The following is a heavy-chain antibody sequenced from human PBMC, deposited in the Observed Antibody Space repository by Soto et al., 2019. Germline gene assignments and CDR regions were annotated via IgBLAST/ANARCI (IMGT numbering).Heavy chain of an antibody. CDR1: GYTFTSYG. J-gene: IGHJ4*02. V-gene: IGHV1-18*01. Sequence: ASVKVSCKASGYTFTSYGISWVRQAPGQGLEWMGWISAYNGNTNYAQKLQGRVTMTTDTSTSTAYMELRSLRSDDTAMYYCARAPYSYGYGPYYVDYWGQGTLVTVSS. CDR2: ISAYNGNT. CDR3: ARAPYSYGYGPYYVDY. D-gene: IGHD5-18*01.